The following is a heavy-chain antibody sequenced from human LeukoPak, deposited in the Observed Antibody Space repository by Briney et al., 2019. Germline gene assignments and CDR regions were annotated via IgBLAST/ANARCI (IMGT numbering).Heavy chain of an antibody. CDR3: ARQLIGDAFDI. Sequence: SETLSLTCAVYGGSFSGYYWSWIRQPPGKGLEWIGEINHSGSTNYNPSLKSRVTISVDTSKNQFSLKLSSVTAADTAVYYCARQLIGDAFDIWGQGTMVTVSS. CDR2: INHSGST. V-gene: IGHV4-34*01. CDR1: GGSFSGYY. D-gene: IGHD1-1*01. J-gene: IGHJ3*02.